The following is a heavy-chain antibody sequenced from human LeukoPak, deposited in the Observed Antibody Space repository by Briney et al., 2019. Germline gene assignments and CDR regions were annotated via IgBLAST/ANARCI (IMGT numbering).Heavy chain of an antibody. D-gene: IGHD2-15*01. CDR1: GFTFSSYA. J-gene: IGHJ6*03. CDR3: ASLDCSGGSCYPYYYYYYMDV. CDR2: ISGSGGST. V-gene: IGHV3-23*01. Sequence: SGGSLRLSCAASGFTFSSYAMSWVRQAPGKGLEWVSAISGSGGSTYYADSVKGRFTISRDNSKNTLYLQMNSLRAEDTAVYYRASLDCSGGSCYPYYYYYYMDVWGKGTTVTVSS.